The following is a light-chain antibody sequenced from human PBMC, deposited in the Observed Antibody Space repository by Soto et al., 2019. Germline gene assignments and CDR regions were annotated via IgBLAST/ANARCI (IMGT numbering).Light chain of an antibody. J-gene: IGLJ3*02. Sequence: QSALTQPASVSGSPGQSITISCTGTSSDVGGYNYVSWYQQHPGKAPKLMLYEVSNRPSGVSNRFSGSKSGNTASLTISGLQAEDEADYYCSSYTSSSPRVFGGGTERTVL. CDR1: SSDVGGYNY. V-gene: IGLV2-14*01. CDR3: SSYTSSSPRV. CDR2: EVS.